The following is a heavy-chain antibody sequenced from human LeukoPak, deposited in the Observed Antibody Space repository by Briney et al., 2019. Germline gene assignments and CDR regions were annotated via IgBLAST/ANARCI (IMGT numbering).Heavy chain of an antibody. V-gene: IGHV4-31*03. CDR1: GASITRGGYY. CDR3: ARVPMGASYYYRDV. D-gene: IGHD1-26*01. CDR2: IYHSGST. J-gene: IGHJ6*03. Sequence: SETLFLTCTVSGASITRGGYYWSWVRQHPGKGPEWIGHIYHSGSTYYNASLRSRLTISVDTSKNQFSLNLSSLTAADAAVYYCARVPMGASYYYRDVWGKGTTVTVSS.